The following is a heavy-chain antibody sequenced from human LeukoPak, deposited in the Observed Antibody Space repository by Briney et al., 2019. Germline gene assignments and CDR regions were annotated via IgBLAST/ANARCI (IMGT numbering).Heavy chain of an antibody. CDR3: ARGGPLGGSSSWYEGYYFDY. J-gene: IGHJ4*02. CDR2: ISGSGGTT. V-gene: IGHV3-23*01. Sequence: HPGGSLRLSCAASGFTFSSHAMSWVRQAPGKGLEWVSAISGSGGTTYYADSVKGRFTISRDNSKNTLYLQMNSLRAEDTAVYYCARGGPLGGSSSWYEGYYFDYWGQGTLVTVSS. CDR1: GFTFSSHA. D-gene: IGHD6-13*01.